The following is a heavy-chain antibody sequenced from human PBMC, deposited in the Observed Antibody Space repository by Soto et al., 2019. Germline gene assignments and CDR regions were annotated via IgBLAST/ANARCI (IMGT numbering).Heavy chain of an antibody. D-gene: IGHD6-19*01. V-gene: IGHV3-23*01. CDR3: AKEYGGGSLAGNWFDP. CDR2: ISGSGGST. CDR1: GFTFSSYA. J-gene: IGHJ5*02. Sequence: GGSLRLSCAASGFTFSSYAMSWVRQAPGKGLEWVSAISGSGGSTYYADSVKGRFTISRDNSKNTLYLQMNSLRAEDTAVYYCAKEYGGGSLAGNWFDPWGQGTLVTVSS.